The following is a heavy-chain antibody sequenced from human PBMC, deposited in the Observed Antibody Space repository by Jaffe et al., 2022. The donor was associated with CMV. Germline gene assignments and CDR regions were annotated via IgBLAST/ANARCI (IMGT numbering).Heavy chain of an antibody. CDR1: GFTFSSYS. J-gene: IGHJ4*02. CDR2: ISSSSSYI. V-gene: IGHV3-21*01. D-gene: IGHD4-17*01. Sequence: EVQLVESGGGLVKPGGSLRLSCAASGFTFSSYSMNWVRQAPGKGLEWVSSISSSSSYIYYADSVKGRFTISRDNAKNSLYLQMNSLRAEDTAVYYCARDLPYDGDYFDYWGQGTLVTVSS. CDR3: ARDLPYDGDYFDY.